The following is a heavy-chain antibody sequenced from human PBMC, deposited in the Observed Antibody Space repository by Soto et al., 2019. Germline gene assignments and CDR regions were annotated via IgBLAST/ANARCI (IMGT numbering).Heavy chain of an antibody. Sequence: SVKVSCKASGGTFSSYAISWVRQAPGQGLEWMGGIIPIFGTANYAQKFQGRVTITADESTSTAYMELSSLSYEDTAVYYCARDFRPYYYDSSGYYLFDYWGQGTLVTVSS. CDR1: GGTFSSYA. D-gene: IGHD3-22*01. J-gene: IGHJ4*02. CDR3: ARDFRPYYYDSSGYYLFDY. CDR2: IIPIFGTA. V-gene: IGHV1-69*13.